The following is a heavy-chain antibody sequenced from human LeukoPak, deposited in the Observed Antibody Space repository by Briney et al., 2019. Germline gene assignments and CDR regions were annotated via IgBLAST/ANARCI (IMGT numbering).Heavy chain of an antibody. J-gene: IGHJ5*02. D-gene: IGHD3-22*01. Sequence: PSETLSLTCAVSGGSISSYYWSWIRQPAGKGLEWIGRIYTSGSTNYNPSLKSRVTMSVDTSKNQFSLKLSSVTAADTAVYYCARETNNYYDSSGYLDNWFDPWGQGTLVTVSS. CDR2: IYTSGST. CDR3: ARETNNYYDSSGYLDNWFDP. CDR1: GGSISSYY. V-gene: IGHV4-4*07.